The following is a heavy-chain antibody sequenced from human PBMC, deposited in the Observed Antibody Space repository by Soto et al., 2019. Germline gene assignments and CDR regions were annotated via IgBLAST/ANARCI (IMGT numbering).Heavy chain of an antibody. CDR1: RYTFIGHY. Sequence: XSVKVFSNPSRYTFIGHYIQRVRLAPTQRHEWMGWMNPDKGDTKYAEKLQGRVNMTREMCRTKVIMELRGLTSDGTAVYFCARKLGCSDSEGLSLGYWRQGTQVTVSS. CDR2: MNPDKGDT. D-gene: IGHD3-22*01. J-gene: IGHJ4*01. CDR3: ARKLGCSDSEGLSLGY. V-gene: IGHV1-2*02.